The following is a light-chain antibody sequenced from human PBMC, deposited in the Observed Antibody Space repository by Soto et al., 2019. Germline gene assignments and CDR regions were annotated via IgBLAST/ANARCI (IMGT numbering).Light chain of an antibody. J-gene: IGKJ4*01. Sequence: EIVMTQSPATVSVSPGKRVTLSCRASQSVGSSLAWYQQKPGQAPRLLIYRASARATDIPPRFSGGGSETEFTLTISSLQSEDFAVYYWHHYSDRPRGTFVGWPKVEIK. V-gene: IGKV3-15*01. CDR3: HHYSDRPRGT. CDR1: QSVGSS. CDR2: RAS.